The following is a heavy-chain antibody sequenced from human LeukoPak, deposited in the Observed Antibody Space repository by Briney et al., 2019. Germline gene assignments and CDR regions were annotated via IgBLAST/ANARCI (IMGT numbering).Heavy chain of an antibody. CDR3: AKSALRQLVAMDV. D-gene: IGHD6-6*01. CDR1: GFTFSNYN. V-gene: IGHV3-23*01. J-gene: IGHJ6*03. CDR2: ISGSGGST. Sequence: GGSLRLSCAASGFTFSNYNMNWVRQAPGKGLEWVSAISGSGGSTYYADSVKGRFTISRDNSKNTLYLQMNSLRAEDTAVYYCAKSALRQLVAMDVWGKGTTVTVSS.